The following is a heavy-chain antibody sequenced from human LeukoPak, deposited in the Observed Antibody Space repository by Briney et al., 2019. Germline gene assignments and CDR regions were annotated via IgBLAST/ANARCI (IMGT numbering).Heavy chain of an antibody. V-gene: IGHV1-58*02. Sequence: SVKVSCKASGFTFTSSAMQWVRQARGQRLEWIGWIVVGSGNTNYAQKFQERVTITRDMSTSTANMELSSLRSEDTAVYYCAAGWVCSGGSCYYYFDYWGQGTLVTVSS. D-gene: IGHD2-15*01. CDR3: AAGWVCSGGSCYYYFDY. CDR2: IVVGSGNT. J-gene: IGHJ4*02. CDR1: GFTFTSSA.